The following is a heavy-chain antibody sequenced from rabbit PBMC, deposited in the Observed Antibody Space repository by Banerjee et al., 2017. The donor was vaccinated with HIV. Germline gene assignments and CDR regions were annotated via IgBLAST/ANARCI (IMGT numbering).Heavy chain of an antibody. J-gene: IGHJ4*01. CDR1: GFSFSSSYW. Sequence: QEQLVESGGGLVKPGASLTLTCTASGFSFSSSYWICWVRQAPGKGLEWIACIYAGDGDTYYASWAKGRFTISKTSSTTVTLQMTSLTAADTATYFCASPYNGVADYGYAVFDLWGPGTLVTVS. V-gene: IGHV1S45*01. D-gene: IGHD6-1*01. CDR2: IYAGDGDT. CDR3: ASPYNGVADYGYAVFDL.